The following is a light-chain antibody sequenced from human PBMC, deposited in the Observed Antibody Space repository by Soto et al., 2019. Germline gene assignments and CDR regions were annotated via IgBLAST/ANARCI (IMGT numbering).Light chain of an antibody. Sequence: AIQMTQSPSSLSASVGDRVTITCRASQGIRNDLGWFQQKPGKAPNLLIYAASSLQSGVPSRFSGSGSGTDFSLTISSLQPEDFATYYCLQDHNYPWTFGQGTKVHIK. CDR1: QGIRND. CDR3: LQDHNYPWT. CDR2: AAS. J-gene: IGKJ1*01. V-gene: IGKV1-6*01.